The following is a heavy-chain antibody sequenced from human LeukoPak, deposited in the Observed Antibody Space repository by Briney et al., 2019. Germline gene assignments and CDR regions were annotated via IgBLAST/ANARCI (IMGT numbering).Heavy chain of an antibody. J-gene: IGHJ4*02. CDR3: ARGRTRITIFGVVTPFDY. D-gene: IGHD3-3*01. CDR2: INPSGGST. Sequence: ASVKVPCKASGYTFTSYYMHWVRQAPGQGLEWMGIINPSGGSTSYAQKFQGRVTMTRDTSTSTVYMELSSLRSEDTAVYYCARGRTRITIFGVVTPFDYWGQGTLVTVSS. CDR1: GYTFTSYY. V-gene: IGHV1-46*01.